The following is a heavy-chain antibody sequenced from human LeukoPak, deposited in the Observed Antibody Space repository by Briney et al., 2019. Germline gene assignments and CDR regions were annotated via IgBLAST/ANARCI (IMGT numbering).Heavy chain of an antibody. J-gene: IGHJ3*02. CDR1: AGSISSGGYY. CDR3: ARRPSPPDAFDI. V-gene: IGHV4-39*01. CDR2: IFYTGST. Sequence: SETLSLTCVVSAGSISSGGYYWGWLRQPPGKGLGWIRSIFYTGSTYFNPSLKSPATISGDTSTNQFSLNHDSVTDANTAVYYCARRPSPPDAFDIWGPGTMVTVSS.